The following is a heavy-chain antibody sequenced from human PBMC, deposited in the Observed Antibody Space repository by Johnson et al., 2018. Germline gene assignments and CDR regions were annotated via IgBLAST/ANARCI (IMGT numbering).Heavy chain of an antibody. CDR2: IIPIFGTA. CDR3: GYCSSTRCYTNYYGMDV. CDR1: GGTFSSYA. J-gene: IGHJ6*02. Sequence: QVQLVESGAEVKKPGSSVKVSCKASGGTFSSYAISWVRQAPGQGLEWMGGIIPIFGTANYAQKFQGRVTITADESTSTAYMELSSLRSEDTAVYYCGYCSSTRCYTNYYGMDVWGQGTTVTVSS. D-gene: IGHD2-2*02. V-gene: IGHV1-69*01.